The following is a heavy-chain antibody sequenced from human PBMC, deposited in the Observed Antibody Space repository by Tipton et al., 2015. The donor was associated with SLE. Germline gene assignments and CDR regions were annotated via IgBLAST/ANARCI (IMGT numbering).Heavy chain of an antibody. Sequence: SLRLSCAASGFTFSNYAMFWVRQAPGKGLEYVSVISSNGGSAYYGNSVKGRFTISRDNSQNTLYLQMGSLRGEDTAVYYCATRQGSDYWGQGTLVTVSS. V-gene: IGHV3-64*01. CDR2: ISSNGGSA. J-gene: IGHJ4*02. CDR3: ATRQGSDY. CDR1: GFTFSNYA. D-gene: IGHD3-10*01.